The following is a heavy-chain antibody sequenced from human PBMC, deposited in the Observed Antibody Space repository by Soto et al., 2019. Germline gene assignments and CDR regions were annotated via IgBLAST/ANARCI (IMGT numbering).Heavy chain of an antibody. CDR2: IYHSGST. CDR3: ARLPYYYYSSGYPYYYGMDV. V-gene: IGHV4-30-2*01. CDR1: GGSISSGGYS. D-gene: IGHD3-22*01. Sequence: LSLTCAVSGGSISSGGYSWSWIRQPPGKGLEWIGYIYHSGSTYYNPSLKSRVTISVDRSKNQFSLKLSSVTAADTAVYYCARLPYYYYSSGYPYYYGMDVWGQGTTVTVSS. J-gene: IGHJ6*02.